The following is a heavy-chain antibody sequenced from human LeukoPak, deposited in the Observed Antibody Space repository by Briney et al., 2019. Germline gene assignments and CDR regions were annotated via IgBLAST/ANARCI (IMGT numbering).Heavy chain of an antibody. D-gene: IGHD3-10*01. CDR1: GGSISSGSYF. V-gene: IGHV4-61*02. CDR3: ARHPHLYGSGRGDY. CDR2: IYTSGST. Sequence: PSETLSLTYTVSGGSISSGSYFWSWIRQPAGKGLEWIGRIYTSGSTNYNPSLKSRVTISVDTSKNQFSLKLSSVTAADTAVYYCARHPHLYGSGRGDYWGQGTLVTVSS. J-gene: IGHJ4*02.